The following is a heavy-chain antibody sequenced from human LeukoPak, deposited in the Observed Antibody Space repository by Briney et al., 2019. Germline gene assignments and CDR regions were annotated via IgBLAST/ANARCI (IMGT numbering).Heavy chain of an antibody. V-gene: IGHV4-59*01. CDR2: IYYSGST. CDR3: ARVSRSGYDSRGAFDI. Sequence: PSETLSLTCTVSGGSISSYYWSWIRQSPGKGLEWIGYIYYSGSTNYNPSLKSRVTISVDTSKNQFSLKLSSVTAADTAVYYCARVSRSGYDSRGAFDIWGQGTMVTVSS. D-gene: IGHD3-22*01. CDR1: GGSISSYY. J-gene: IGHJ3*02.